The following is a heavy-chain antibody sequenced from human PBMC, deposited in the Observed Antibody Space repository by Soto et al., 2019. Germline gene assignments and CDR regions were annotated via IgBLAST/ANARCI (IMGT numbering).Heavy chain of an antibody. V-gene: IGHV4-59*02. J-gene: IGHJ3*02. CDR1: GASVNDYY. CDR3: ARWGHPAVKAFDI. Sequence: SETLSLTCTVSGASVNDYYWNWVRQPLGKGLEWIGFIHYTGSRIFNPSLQSRVTMSVDVSQNQFSLRLTSVTAADTAIYYCARWGHPAVKAFDIWGQGTTVTVSS. D-gene: IGHD3-16*01. CDR2: IHYTGSR.